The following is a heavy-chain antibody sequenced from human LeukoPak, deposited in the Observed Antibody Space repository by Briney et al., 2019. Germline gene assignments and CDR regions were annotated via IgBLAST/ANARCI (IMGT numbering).Heavy chain of an antibody. J-gene: IGHJ3*02. Sequence: GESLKISCKHSEYSFPNYWIGWVRQMPGKGLEWMGIIYPGDSDTRYSPSFQGQVTISADKSISTAYLQWSSLKASDTAMYYCASEIAAAGLDAFDIWGQGTMVTVSS. CDR3: ASEIAAAGLDAFDI. CDR2: IYPGDSDT. V-gene: IGHV5-51*01. D-gene: IGHD6-13*01. CDR1: EYSFPNYW.